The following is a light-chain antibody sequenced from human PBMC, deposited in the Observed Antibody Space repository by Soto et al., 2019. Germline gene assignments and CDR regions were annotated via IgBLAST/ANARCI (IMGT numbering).Light chain of an antibody. CDR2: DVS. V-gene: IGKV1-5*01. CDR3: QQYNTYWT. Sequence: DIQMTQSPSTLSASXXDRVXITCRASQNISSWLAWYQQKPGKAPXXVIYDVSNLETAVPSRFSGSGSGTEFTLTISSLQPDDFATYYCQQYNTYWTFGQGTKVDIK. J-gene: IGKJ1*01. CDR1: QNISSW.